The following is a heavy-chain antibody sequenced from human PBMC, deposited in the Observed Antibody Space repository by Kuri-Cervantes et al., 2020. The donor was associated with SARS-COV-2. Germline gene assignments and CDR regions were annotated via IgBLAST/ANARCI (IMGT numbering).Heavy chain of an antibody. J-gene: IGHJ6*02. Sequence: GGSLRLSCAASGFTFSGHWIHWVRQAPGKGLVWVSRINPDGSYTNNADSVKGRFTLSRDNAKNMLFLQMNSLRAEDTAVYYCARDRGARGWSSWAYGMDVWGQGTTVTVSS. CDR3: ARDRGARGWSSWAYGMDV. V-gene: IGHV3-74*01. CDR2: INPDGSYT. D-gene: IGHD5-12*01. CDR1: GFTFSGHW.